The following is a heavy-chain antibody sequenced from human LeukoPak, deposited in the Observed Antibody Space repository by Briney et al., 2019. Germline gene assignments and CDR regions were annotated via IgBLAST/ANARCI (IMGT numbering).Heavy chain of an antibody. Sequence: SETLSLTCTVSGGSISSYYWSWIRQPPGKGLEWIGYIYYSGSTNCNPSLKSRVTISVDTSKNQFSLKLSSVTAADTAVYYCASPMDWGQGTLVTVSS. J-gene: IGHJ4*02. D-gene: IGHD5-24*01. V-gene: IGHV4-59*08. CDR2: IYYSGST. CDR1: GGSISSYY. CDR3: ASPMD.